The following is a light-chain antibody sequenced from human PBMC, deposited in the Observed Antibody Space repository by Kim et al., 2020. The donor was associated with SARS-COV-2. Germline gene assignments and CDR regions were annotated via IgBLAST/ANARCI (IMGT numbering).Light chain of an antibody. CDR2: DVS. Sequence: SFNTSCPVTSSDGSAYKYVSWYKQHPGKAPKLLIYDVSDRPSGVSNRFSGSKSGNTASLTISGLQAEDEADYYCTSYTSSSTYVFGTGTKVTVL. J-gene: IGLJ1*01. CDR1: SSDGSAYKY. CDR3: TSYTSSSTYV. V-gene: IGLV2-14*03.